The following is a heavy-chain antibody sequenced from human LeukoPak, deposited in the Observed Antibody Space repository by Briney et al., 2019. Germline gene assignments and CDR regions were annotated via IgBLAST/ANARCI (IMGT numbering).Heavy chain of an antibody. CDR1: GYTFTSYA. CDR3: ARGLPEFYSSGWYGPNYYYYYMDV. CDR2: INAGNGNT. J-gene: IGHJ6*03. D-gene: IGHD6-19*01. V-gene: IGHV1-3*03. Sequence: ASVKVSCKASGYTFTSYAMHWVRQAPGQRLEWMGWINAGNGNTKYSQEFQGRVTITRDTSASTAYMELSSLRSEDMAVYYCARGLPEFYSSGWYGPNYYYYYMDVWGKGTTVTVSS.